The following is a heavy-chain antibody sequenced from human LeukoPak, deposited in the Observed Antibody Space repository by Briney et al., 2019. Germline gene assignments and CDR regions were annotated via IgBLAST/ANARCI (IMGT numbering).Heavy chain of an antibody. CDR1: GGSFSGYY. D-gene: IGHD5-24*01. J-gene: IGHJ4*02. V-gene: IGHV4-34*01. CDR3: ARAGMWLQFLPHFDY. Sequence: SETLSLTCAVYGGSFSGYYWSWIRQPPGKGLEWIGEINHSGSTNYNPSLKSRVTISVDTSKNQFSLKLSSVTAADTAVYYRARAGMWLQFLPHFDYWGQGTLVTVSS. CDR2: INHSGST.